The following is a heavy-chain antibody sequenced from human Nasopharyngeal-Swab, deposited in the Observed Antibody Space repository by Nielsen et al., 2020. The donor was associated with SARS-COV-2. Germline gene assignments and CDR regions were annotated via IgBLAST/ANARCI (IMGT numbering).Heavy chain of an antibody. CDR3: ARATRPRYCSSTSCFNWFDP. CDR1: GFTFSSYS. Sequence: GESLKISCAASGFTFSSYSMNWVRQAPGKGLEWVSYISSSSSTIYYADSVKGRFTISRDNAKNSLYLQMNSLRAEDTAVYYCARATRPRYCSSTSCFNWFDPWAREPWSPSPQ. CDR2: ISSSSSTI. V-gene: IGHV3-48*01. J-gene: IGHJ5*02. D-gene: IGHD2-2*01.